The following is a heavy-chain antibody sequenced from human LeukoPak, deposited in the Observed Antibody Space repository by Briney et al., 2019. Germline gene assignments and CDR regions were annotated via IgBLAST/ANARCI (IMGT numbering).Heavy chain of an antibody. Sequence: GGSLRLSCVASGFTFSNFAMSWVRQTPGKGLEWVSVISNSGSNTYYADSVKGRFTISRDNSKNTLYLQMNSLRAEDTAVYYCARVGDYYDSSGYYSPSYYFDYWGQGTLVTVSS. CDR2: ISNSGSNT. D-gene: IGHD3-22*01. CDR3: ARVGDYYDSSGYYSPSYYFDY. J-gene: IGHJ4*02. CDR1: GFTFSNFA. V-gene: IGHV3-23*01.